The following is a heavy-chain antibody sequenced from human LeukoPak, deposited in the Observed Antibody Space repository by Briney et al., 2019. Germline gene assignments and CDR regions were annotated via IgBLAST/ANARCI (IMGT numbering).Heavy chain of an antibody. CDR3: AKDGRIVLMVYADAFDI. V-gene: IGHV3-30*02. Sequence: GGSLRLSCAASGFTFSSYGMQWVRQAPGKGLEWVAFIRYDGSNKYYADSVKGRFTISRDNSKNTLYLQMNSLRAEDTAVYYCAKDGRIVLMVYADAFDIWGQGTMVTVSS. D-gene: IGHD2-8*01. CDR1: GFTFSSYG. J-gene: IGHJ3*02. CDR2: IRYDGSNK.